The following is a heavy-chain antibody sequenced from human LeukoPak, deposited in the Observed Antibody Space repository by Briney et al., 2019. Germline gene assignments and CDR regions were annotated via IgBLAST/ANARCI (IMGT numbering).Heavy chain of an antibody. J-gene: IGHJ3*02. CDR2: IYYSGST. CDR1: GGSISSDSTYY. D-gene: IGHD3-10*01. V-gene: IGHV4-39*07. Sequence: SETLSLTCSVSGGSISSDSTYYWGWIRQPPGRGLDWIGNIYYSGSTYYSPSLKSRVTISVDTSKNQFSLKLSSVTAADTAVYYCARVSLGFRDRPDAFDIWGQGTMVTVSS. CDR3: ARVSLGFRDRPDAFDI.